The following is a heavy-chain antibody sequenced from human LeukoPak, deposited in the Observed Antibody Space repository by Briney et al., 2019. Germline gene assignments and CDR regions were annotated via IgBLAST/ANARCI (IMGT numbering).Heavy chain of an antibody. CDR2: IIPIFGTA. Sequence: SVKVSCKASGGTFSSYAISWVRQAPGQGLEWMGGIIPIFGTANYAQKFQGRVTITADESTSTAYMELSSLRSEDTAVYYCARDLGKDYYGSGSFDYWGQGTLVTVSS. J-gene: IGHJ4*02. CDR3: ARDLGKDYYGSGSFDY. V-gene: IGHV1-69*01. CDR1: GGTFSSYA. D-gene: IGHD3-10*01.